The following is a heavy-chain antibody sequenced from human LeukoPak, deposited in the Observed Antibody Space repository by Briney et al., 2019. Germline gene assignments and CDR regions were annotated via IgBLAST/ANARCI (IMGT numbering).Heavy chain of an antibody. CDR1: GGSISSSSYY. V-gene: IGHV4-39*01. CDR3: ARLAIVVVPAAIGYWFDP. J-gene: IGHJ5*02. CDR2: IYYSGST. D-gene: IGHD2-2*03. Sequence: SETLSLTCTVSGGSISSSSYYWGWIRQPPGKGLEWIGSIYYSGSTYYNPSLKSRVTISVDTSKNQSSLKLSSVTAAGTAVYYCARLAIVVVPAAIGYWFDPWGQGTLVTVSS.